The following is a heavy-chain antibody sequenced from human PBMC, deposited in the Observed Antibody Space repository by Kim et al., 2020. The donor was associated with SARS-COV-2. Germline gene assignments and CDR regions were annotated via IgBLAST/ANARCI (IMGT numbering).Heavy chain of an antibody. CDR3: ARGDSDFWSGYYTPGGYYYYMDV. V-gene: IGHV1-18*01. D-gene: IGHD3-3*01. J-gene: IGHJ6*03. CDR1: GYTFTSYG. Sequence: ASVKVSCKASGYTFTSYGISWVRQAPGQGLEWMGWISAYNGNTNYAQKLQGRVTMTTDTSTSTAYMELRSLRSDDTAVYYCARGDSDFWSGYYTPGGYYYYMDVWGKGTPVTVSS. CDR2: ISAYNGNT.